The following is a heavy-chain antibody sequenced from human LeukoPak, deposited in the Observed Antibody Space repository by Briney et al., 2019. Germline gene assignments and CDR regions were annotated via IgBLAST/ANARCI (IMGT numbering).Heavy chain of an antibody. D-gene: IGHD3-22*01. J-gene: IGHJ3*02. Sequence: SETLSLTCTVSGGSISSYYWSWIRQPPGKGLEWIGYIYYSGSTNYNPSLKSRVTMSVDTSKNQFSLKLSSVTAADTAVYYCARIPTQGSGYYGAFDIWGQGTMVTVSS. V-gene: IGHV4-59*08. CDR2: IYYSGST. CDR3: ARIPTQGSGYYGAFDI. CDR1: GGSISSYY.